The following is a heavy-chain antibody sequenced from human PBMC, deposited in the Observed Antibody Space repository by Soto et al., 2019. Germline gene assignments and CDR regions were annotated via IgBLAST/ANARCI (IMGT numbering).Heavy chain of an antibody. Sequence: SETLSLTCAVYGGSFSGYYWSWIRQPPGKGLEWIGEINHSGSTNYNPSLKSRVTISVDTSKNQFSLKLSSVTAADTAVYYCARGRGFGSYYVIWYLDYWGQGTLVTVSS. CDR1: GGSFSGYY. D-gene: IGHD1-26*01. J-gene: IGHJ4*02. V-gene: IGHV4-34*01. CDR2: INHSGST. CDR3: ARGRGFGSYYVIWYLDY.